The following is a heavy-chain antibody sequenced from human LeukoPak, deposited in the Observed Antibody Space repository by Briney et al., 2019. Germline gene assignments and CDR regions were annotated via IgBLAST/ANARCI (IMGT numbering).Heavy chain of an antibody. D-gene: IGHD5-12*01. CDR1: GFTFSPFW. V-gene: IGHV3-74*01. Sequence: GGSLRLSCATSGFTFSPFWIHWVRQAPGKGLEWVSRIGLDGSNTNYADSVKGRFTISRDNSKNTLYLQMNSLRAEDTAVYYCARGPSGYHNTGGQGTLVTVSS. CDR2: IGLDGSNT. CDR3: ARGPSGYHNT. J-gene: IGHJ4*02.